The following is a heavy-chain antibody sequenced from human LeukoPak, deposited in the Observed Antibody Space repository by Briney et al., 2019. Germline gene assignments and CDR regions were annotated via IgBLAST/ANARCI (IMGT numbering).Heavy chain of an antibody. J-gene: IGHJ4*02. D-gene: IGHD6-19*01. CDR3: ATGSYSSGWYGLG. CDR2: IIPTFGTA. CDR1: GGTFSSYA. Sequence: SVKVSCKASGGTFSSYAISWVRQAPGQGLEWMGRIIPTFGTANYAQKFQGRVTITTDESTSTAYMELSSLRSEDTAVYYCATGSYSSGWYGLGWGQGTLVTVSS. V-gene: IGHV1-69*05.